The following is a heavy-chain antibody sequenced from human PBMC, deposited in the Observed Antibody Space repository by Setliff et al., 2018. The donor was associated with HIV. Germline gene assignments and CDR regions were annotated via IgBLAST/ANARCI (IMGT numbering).Heavy chain of an antibody. CDR3: ARERPGDHYESTGYQLADWFDP. CDR1: RSTFNSHT. V-gene: IGHV1-69*04. Sequence: ASVKVSCKASRSTFNSHTINWVRQAPGQGLDWMGRIIPIVTIAHYAEQFVGRVTITADKSTSTTYMEVSSLRSEDTAVYYCARERPGDHYESTGYQLADWFDPWGQGTLVTVSS. D-gene: IGHD3-22*01. CDR2: IIPIVTIA. J-gene: IGHJ5*02.